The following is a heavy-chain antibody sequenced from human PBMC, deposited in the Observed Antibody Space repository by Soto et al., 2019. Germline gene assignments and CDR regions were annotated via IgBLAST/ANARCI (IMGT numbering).Heavy chain of an antibody. Sequence: SQTVALTWPISGGQVSSNIAAWNWMRQSSWRGLEGLGRTDYRSKWDNDYAVSVKSRITINPDTSKNQFSLQLNFVTPEDTAVYYCVRDPKSSSWPYYYYGLDVWGQGTTVTVSS. CDR1: GGQVSSNIAA. J-gene: IGHJ6*02. V-gene: IGHV6-1*01. CDR2: TDYRSKWDN. D-gene: IGHD6-13*01. CDR3: VRDPKSSSWPYYYYGLDV.